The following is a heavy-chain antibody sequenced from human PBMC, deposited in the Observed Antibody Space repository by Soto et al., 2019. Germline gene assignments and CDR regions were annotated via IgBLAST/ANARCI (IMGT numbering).Heavy chain of an antibody. CDR3: ARHSCSGGSCYGYFDY. J-gene: IGHJ4*02. Sequence: SETLSLTCTVSGGSISSYYWSWIRQPPGKGLKWIGYIYYSGSTNYNPSLKSRVTISVDTSKNQFSLKLSSVTAADTAVYYCARHSCSGGSCYGYFDYWGQGTLVTVSS. CDR2: IYYSGST. D-gene: IGHD2-15*01. CDR1: GGSISSYY. V-gene: IGHV4-59*08.